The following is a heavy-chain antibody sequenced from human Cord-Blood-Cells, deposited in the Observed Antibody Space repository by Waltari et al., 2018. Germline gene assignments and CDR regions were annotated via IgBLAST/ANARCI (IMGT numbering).Heavy chain of an antibody. CDR2: ISSSSSYI. CDR1: GFTFSIYW. J-gene: IGHJ3*02. V-gene: IGHV3-21*01. Sequence: EVQLVESGGGFVKPGGYLRLCRAASGFTFSIYWLTSVRQAAGKGLVWASSISSSSSYIYYADSVKGRFTISRDNAKNSLYLQMNSLRAEDTAVYYCARDRSIAARPDAFDIWGQGTMVTVSS. CDR3: ARDRSIAARPDAFDI. D-gene: IGHD6-6*01.